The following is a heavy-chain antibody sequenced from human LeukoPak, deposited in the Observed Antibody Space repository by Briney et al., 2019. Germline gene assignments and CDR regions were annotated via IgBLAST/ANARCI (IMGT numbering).Heavy chain of an antibody. CDR1: GFTFSRYW. V-gene: IGHV3-7*01. J-gene: IGHJ4*02. D-gene: IGHD2-2*01. CDR2: IKADGSEK. CDR3: ARDRVVVVPAASDY. Sequence: GGSLRLSCAASGFTFSRYWMSWVRQAPGKGLEWVANIKADGSEKHYVDSVKGRFTISRDNAKNSLYLQMNSLRAEDTAVYYCARDRVVVVPAASDYWGQGTLVTVSS.